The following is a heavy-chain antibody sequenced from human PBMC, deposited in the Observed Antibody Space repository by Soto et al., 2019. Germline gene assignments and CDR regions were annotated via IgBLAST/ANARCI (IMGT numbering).Heavy chain of an antibody. J-gene: IGHJ5*02. CDR2: ISSSSSYI. CDR1: GFTFSSYS. D-gene: IGHD2-15*01. Sequence: EVQLVESGGGLVKPGGSLRLSCAASGFTFSSYSMNWVRQAPGKGLEWVSSISSSSSYIYYADSVKGRFTISRDNAKNSLYLQMNSLRAEDTAVYYCARDPIPGYCSGGSCHNWFDPWGQGTLVTVSS. CDR3: ARDPIPGYCSGGSCHNWFDP. V-gene: IGHV3-21*01.